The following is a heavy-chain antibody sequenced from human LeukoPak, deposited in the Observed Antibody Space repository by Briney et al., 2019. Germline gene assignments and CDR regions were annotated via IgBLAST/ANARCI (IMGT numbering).Heavy chain of an antibody. CDR2: INHSGST. Sequence: SETLSLTCAVYGGSFSGYYWSWLRQPPGKGLEWIGEINHSGSTNYNPSLKSRVTISVDTSKNQFSLKLSSVTAADTAVYYCARAIVVVPAAIKYYYYYYGMDVWGQGTTVTVSS. CDR3: ARAIVVVPAAIKYYYYYYGMDV. J-gene: IGHJ6*02. CDR1: GGSFSGYY. V-gene: IGHV4-34*01. D-gene: IGHD2-2*02.